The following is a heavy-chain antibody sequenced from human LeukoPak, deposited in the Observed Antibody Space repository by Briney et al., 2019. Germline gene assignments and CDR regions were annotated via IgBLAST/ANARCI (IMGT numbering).Heavy chain of an antibody. V-gene: IGHV4-34*01. J-gene: IGHJ4*02. CDR3: AREETTRSQRAFDY. Sequence: SETLSLTCAVYGGSFSGYYWSWIRQPPGKGLEWIGEINHSGSTNYNPSLKSRVTMSLDTSKNQFSLELSPVTAADTAVYYCAREETTRSQRAFDYWGQGTLVTVSS. D-gene: IGHD2-15*01. CDR1: GGSFSGYY. CDR2: INHSGST.